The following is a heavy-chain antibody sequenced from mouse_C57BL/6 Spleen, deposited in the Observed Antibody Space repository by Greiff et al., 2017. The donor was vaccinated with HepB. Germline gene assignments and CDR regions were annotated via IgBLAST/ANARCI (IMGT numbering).Heavy chain of an antibody. J-gene: IGHJ4*01. CDR2: INPYNGGT. V-gene: IGHV1-19*01. Sequence: VQLQQSGPVLVKPGASVKMSCKASGYTFTDYYMNWVKQSHGKSLEWIGVINPYNGGTSYNQKFKGKATLTVDKSSSTAYMELNSLTSEDSAVYYCARVRRDYAMDDWGQGTSVTVSS. D-gene: IGHD2-14*01. CDR1: GYTFTDYY. CDR3: ARVRRDYAMDD.